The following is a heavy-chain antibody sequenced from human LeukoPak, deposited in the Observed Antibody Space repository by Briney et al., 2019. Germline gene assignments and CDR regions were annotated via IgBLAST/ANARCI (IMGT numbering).Heavy chain of an antibody. J-gene: IGHJ5*02. CDR3: ARSGCSSTSCYGWFDP. D-gene: IGHD2-2*01. CDR1: GYTFTSYG. Sequence: ASVKVSCKASGYTFTSYGISWVRQAPGQGLEWMGWTSAYNGNTNYAQKLQGRVTMTTDTSTSTAYMELRSLRSDDTAVYYCARSGCSSTSCYGWFDPWGQGTLVTVSS. CDR2: TSAYNGNT. V-gene: IGHV1-18*01.